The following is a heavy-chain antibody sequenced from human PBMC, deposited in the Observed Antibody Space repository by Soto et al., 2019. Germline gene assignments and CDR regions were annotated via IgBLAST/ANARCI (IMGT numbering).Heavy chain of an antibody. CDR3: TGGGVSSGPGY. CDR1: GFTFSTSW. D-gene: IGHD3-22*01. J-gene: IGHJ4*02. V-gene: IGHV3-74*01. CDR2: IDTVGTTI. Sequence: GGSLRLSCAASGFTFSTSWMHWVRQAPGKGLVWVSRIDTVGTTINYADSVRGRFTISRDNAKNSLYLQMNSLRAEDTAIYYRTGGGVSSGPGYWGQGTLVTVSS.